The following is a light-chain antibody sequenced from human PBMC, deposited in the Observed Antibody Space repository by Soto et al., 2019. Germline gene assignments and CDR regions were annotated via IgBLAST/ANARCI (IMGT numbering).Light chain of an antibody. CDR3: QQYNNCPLYT. V-gene: IGKV3-15*01. CDR1: QSVSSN. Sequence: EIVMTQSPATLSVSPGERATLSCRASQSVSSNVAWYQQKPGQAPRLLIYGASTRATGIPARFSGSGSGTAFTLTISSLQSEDFAVYYCQQYNNCPLYTFGKGNTLEIK. J-gene: IGKJ2*01. CDR2: GAS.